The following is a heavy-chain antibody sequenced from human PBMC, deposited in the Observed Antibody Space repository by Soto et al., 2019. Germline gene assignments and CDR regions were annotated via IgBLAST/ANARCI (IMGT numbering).Heavy chain of an antibody. CDR3: ARGVDYDILTGYYKTDSNWFDP. V-gene: IGHV3-33*01. CDR2: IWYDGSNK. Sequence: SLRLSCAASGFTFSSYGMHWVRQAPGKGLEWVAVIWYDGSNKYYADSVKGRFTISRDNSKNTLYLQMNSLRAEDTAVYYCARGVDYDILTGYYKTDSNWFDPWGQGTLVTVSS. CDR1: GFTFSSYG. J-gene: IGHJ5*02. D-gene: IGHD3-9*01.